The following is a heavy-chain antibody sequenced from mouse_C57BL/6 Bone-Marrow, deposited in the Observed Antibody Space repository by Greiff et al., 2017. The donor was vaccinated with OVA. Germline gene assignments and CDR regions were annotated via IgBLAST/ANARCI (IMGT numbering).Heavy chain of an antibody. Sequence: EVKLVESGGGLVKPGGSLKLSCAASGFTFSSYAMSWVRQTPEKRLEWVATISDGGGYTYYPDNVKGRFTISRDNAKNNLYLQMSHLKSEDTAMYYCARGGYWGQGTTLTVSS. J-gene: IGHJ2*01. CDR1: GFTFSSYA. V-gene: IGHV5-4*03. CDR3: ARGGY. CDR2: ISDGGGYT.